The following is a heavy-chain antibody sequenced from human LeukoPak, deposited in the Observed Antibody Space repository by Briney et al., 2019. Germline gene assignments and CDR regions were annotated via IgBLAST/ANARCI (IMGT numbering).Heavy chain of an antibody. J-gene: IGHJ4*02. CDR1: GFTFSSYS. Sequence: PGGALGLSCAASGFTFSSYSMNWVRQAPGKGLEWVSSISSSSSYIYYADSVKGRFTISRDNAKNSLYLQMNSLRAEDTAVYYCARLLVPDYWGQGTLVTASS. CDR2: ISSSSSYI. V-gene: IGHV3-21*01. CDR3: ARLLVPDY.